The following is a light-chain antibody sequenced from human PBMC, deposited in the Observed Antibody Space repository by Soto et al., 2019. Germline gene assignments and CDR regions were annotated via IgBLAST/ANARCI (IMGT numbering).Light chain of an antibody. J-gene: IGLJ1*01. CDR2: DVT. CDR3: CSYTGRRIYV. Sequence: ALTQPRSVSGSPGQSVTISCTGASSDVGGFHSVSWYQQRPGEVPKLMIFDVTNRPSGVPDRFSGSKSGNTASLTISGLHPEDEADYYCCSYTGRRIYVFGIGTKVTVL. V-gene: IGLV2-11*01. CDR1: SSDVGGFHS.